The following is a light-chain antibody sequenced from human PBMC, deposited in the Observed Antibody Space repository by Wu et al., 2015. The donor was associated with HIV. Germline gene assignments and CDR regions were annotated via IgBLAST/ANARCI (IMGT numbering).Light chain of an antibody. CDR2: AAS. CDR3: QHYDDSRARW. CDR1: QSVSSIY. J-gene: IGKJ1*01. Sequence: EIVLTQSPGTLSLSPGERATLSCRASQSVSSIYLAWYQQKPGRAPRLLIYAASTRATGIPSRFSSSGSGTDFTLTISRLETEDFAVYYCQHYDDSRARWFGQGTKLEIK. V-gene: IGKV3-20*01.